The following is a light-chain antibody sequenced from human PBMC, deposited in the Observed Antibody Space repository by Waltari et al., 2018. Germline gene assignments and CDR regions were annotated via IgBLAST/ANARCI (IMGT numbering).Light chain of an antibody. V-gene: IGLV8-61*01. CDR1: SDSVSSSHY. CDR3: RLYLSSGICV. CDR2: NTN. Sequence: QTVVTQEPSFSVSPGGTVTLTCGLNSDSVSSSHYPSWFQQTPGQAPRTPIYNTNPRASGGPDRFSGSILGNKAALAIAGAQADEESDYDCRLYLSSGICVFGGGTKLTVL. J-gene: IGLJ2*01.